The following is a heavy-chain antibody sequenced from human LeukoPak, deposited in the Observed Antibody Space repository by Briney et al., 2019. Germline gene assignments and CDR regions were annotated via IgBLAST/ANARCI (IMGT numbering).Heavy chain of an antibody. D-gene: IGHD3-10*01. J-gene: IGHJ6*03. V-gene: IGHV1-2*02. Sequence: GASVKVSCKASGHTFTGYYMQWVRQAPGQGLEWMGWINPNSGGTNYAQKFQGRVTMTRDTSISTAYMELSRLRSDDTAVYYCARERVTMVRGGSGDYYYYMDVWGKGTTVTISS. CDR3: ARERVTMVRGGSGDYYYYMDV. CDR2: INPNSGGT. CDR1: GHTFTGYY.